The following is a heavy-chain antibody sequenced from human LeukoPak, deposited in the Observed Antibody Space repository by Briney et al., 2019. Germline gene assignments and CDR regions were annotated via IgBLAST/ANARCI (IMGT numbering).Heavy chain of an antibody. CDR1: GGSISSGDYY. CDR3: ARDPYDSSGYYDY. Sequence: PSETLSLTCTVSGGSISSGDYYWSWIRQPPGKGLEWIGYIYYSGSTYYNPSLKSRVTISVDMSKNQFSLKLSSVTAADTAVYYCARDPYDSSGYYDYWGQGTLVTVSS. CDR2: IYYSGST. J-gene: IGHJ4*02. D-gene: IGHD3-22*01. V-gene: IGHV4-30-4*08.